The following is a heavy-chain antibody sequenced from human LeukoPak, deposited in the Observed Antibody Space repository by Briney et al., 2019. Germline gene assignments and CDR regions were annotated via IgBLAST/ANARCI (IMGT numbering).Heavy chain of an antibody. CDR3: ARDLPLKAVAGTGDAFDI. CDR2: IYYSGST. D-gene: IGHD6-19*01. CDR1: GGSISSYY. J-gene: IGHJ3*02. Sequence: SETLSLTCTVSGGSISSYYWSWIRQPPGKGLEWIGYIYYSGSTNYNPSLKSRVTISVVTSKNQFSLKLSSVTAADTAVYYCARDLPLKAVAGTGDAFDIWGQGTMVTVSS. V-gene: IGHV4-59*01.